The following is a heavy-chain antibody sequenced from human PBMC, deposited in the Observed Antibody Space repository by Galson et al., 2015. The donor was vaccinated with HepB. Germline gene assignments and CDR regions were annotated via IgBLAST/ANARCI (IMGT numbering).Heavy chain of an antibody. CDR2: ISYDGSNK. J-gene: IGHJ6*02. CDR1: GFTFSSYA. Sequence: SLRLSCAASGFTFSSYAMHWVRQAPGKGLEWVAVISYDGSNKYYADSVKGRFTISRDNSKNTLYLQMNSLRAEDTAVYYCARVIGAGYDSSGYVHPPRRGPHYYYYYGMDVWGQGTTVTVSS. D-gene: IGHD3-22*01. V-gene: IGHV3-30-3*01. CDR3: ARVIGAGYDSSGYVHPPRRGPHYYYYYGMDV.